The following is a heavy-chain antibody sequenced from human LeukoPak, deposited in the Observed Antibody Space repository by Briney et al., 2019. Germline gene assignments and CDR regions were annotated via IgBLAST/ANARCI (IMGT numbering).Heavy chain of an antibody. V-gene: IGHV3-11*04. J-gene: IGHJ5*02. D-gene: IGHD3-10*01. Sequence: GGSLRLSCAAPGFTFSDYYMSWIRQAPGKGLEWVSYISSSGSTIYYGDSVKGRFTISRDNAKNSPYLQMNSLRAEDTAVYYCARATMVIRSNWFDPWGQGTLVTVSS. CDR2: ISSSGSTI. CDR3: ARATMVIRSNWFDP. CDR1: GFTFSDYY.